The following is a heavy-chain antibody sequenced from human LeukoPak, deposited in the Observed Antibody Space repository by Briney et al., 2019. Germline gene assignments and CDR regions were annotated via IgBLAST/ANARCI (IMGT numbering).Heavy chain of an antibody. CDR2: ISGSGGST. V-gene: IGHV3-23*01. CDR3: AKAILMTTVTTSDAFDI. D-gene: IGHD4-17*01. Sequence: PGGSLRLSCAASGFTFSSYAMSWVRQAPGKGLEWVSAISGSGGSTYYADSVKGRFTISRDNSKNTLYLQMNSLRAEDTAVYYCAKAILMTTVTTSDAFDIWGQGTMVTVSS. J-gene: IGHJ3*02. CDR1: GFTFSSYA.